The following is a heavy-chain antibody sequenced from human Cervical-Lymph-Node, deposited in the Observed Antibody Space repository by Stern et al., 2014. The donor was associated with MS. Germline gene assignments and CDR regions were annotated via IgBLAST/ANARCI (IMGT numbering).Heavy chain of an antibody. CDR3: AVWSGYYSDAFDI. CDR2: TRNKANSYTT. CDR1: GFTFSDHY. D-gene: IGHD3-3*01. Sequence: VQLGQSGGGLVQPGGSLRLSCTASGFTFSDHYMDWVRQAPGKGLEWVGRTRNKANSYTTEYAASVKGRFTISRDDSKNSLYLQMNSLKTEDTAVYYCAVWSGYYSDAFDIWGQGTMVTVSS. V-gene: IGHV3-72*01. J-gene: IGHJ3*02.